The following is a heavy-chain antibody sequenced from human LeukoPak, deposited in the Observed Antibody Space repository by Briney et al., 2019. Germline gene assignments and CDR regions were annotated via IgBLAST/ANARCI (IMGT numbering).Heavy chain of an antibody. CDR1: GYTFTSYD. Sequence: GASVKVSCKASGYTFTSYDINWVRQATGQGLEWMGWISAYNGNTNYAQKLQGRVTMTTDTSTSTAYMELRSLRSDDTAVYYCARDAVAGFYYYYMDVWGKGTTVTISS. D-gene: IGHD6-19*01. V-gene: IGHV1-18*01. CDR2: ISAYNGNT. J-gene: IGHJ6*03. CDR3: ARDAVAGFYYYYMDV.